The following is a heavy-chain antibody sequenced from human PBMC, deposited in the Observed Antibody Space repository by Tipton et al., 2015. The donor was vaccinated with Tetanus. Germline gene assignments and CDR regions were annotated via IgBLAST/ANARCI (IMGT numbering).Heavy chain of an antibody. D-gene: IGHD3-3*01. CDR3: ARVSSRGYDFWSGYLDFDY. CDR2: ISAYNGNT. V-gene: IGHV1-18*01. Sequence: QLVQSGAEVKKPGASVKVSCKASGYTFTSYGISWVRQAPGQGLEWMGWISAYNGNTNYAQKLQGRVTMTTDTSTSTAYMELRSLRSDDTAVYYCARVSSRGYDFWSGYLDFDYWGQGTLVTVSS. J-gene: IGHJ4*02. CDR1: GYTFTSYG.